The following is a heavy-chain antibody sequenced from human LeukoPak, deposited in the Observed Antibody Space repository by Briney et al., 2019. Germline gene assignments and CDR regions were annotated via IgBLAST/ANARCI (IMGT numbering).Heavy chain of an antibody. J-gene: IGHJ6*03. CDR3: ARGTYYDILTGYSPYYYYYMDV. V-gene: IGHV1-46*01. D-gene: IGHD3-9*01. CDR2: INPSDSST. Sequence: ASVKVSCKASGYTFTSYYVHWVRQAPGQGLEWMGIINPSDSSTTYAQKFQGRVTMTRDTSTSTVYMELSSLRSEDTAVYYCARGTYYDILTGYSPYYYYYMDVWGKGTTVTVSS. CDR1: GYTFTSYY.